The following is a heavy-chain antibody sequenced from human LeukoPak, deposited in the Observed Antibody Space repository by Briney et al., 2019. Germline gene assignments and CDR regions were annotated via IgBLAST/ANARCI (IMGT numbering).Heavy chain of an antibody. CDR1: GGSISTYY. D-gene: IGHD3-9*01. J-gene: IGHJ6*02. V-gene: IGHV4-4*07. CDR3: ARDDFEYSVHYGMDV. CDR2: VYRSGNT. Sequence: KASETLSLTCSVSGGSISTYYWSWIRQPAGKGLEWIGRVYRSGNTNYNPSLKSRVTMSVDTSKNQASLRLRSVTAADTAVYYCARDDFEYSVHYGMDVWGQGTTVTVSS.